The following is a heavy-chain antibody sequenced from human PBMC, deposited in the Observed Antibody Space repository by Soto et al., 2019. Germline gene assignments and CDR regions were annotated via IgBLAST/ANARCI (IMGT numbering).Heavy chain of an antibody. CDR2: IYYSGST. D-gene: IGHD5-12*01. CDR1: GGSISSYY. J-gene: IGHJ3*02. Sequence: SETLSLTCTVSGGSISSYYWSWIRQPPGKGLEWIGYIYYSGSTNYNPSLKSRVTISVDTSKNQFSLKLSSVTAADTAVYYCARDFLGASGYDWVDAFDIWGQGTMVTVSS. V-gene: IGHV4-59*01. CDR3: ARDFLGASGYDWVDAFDI.